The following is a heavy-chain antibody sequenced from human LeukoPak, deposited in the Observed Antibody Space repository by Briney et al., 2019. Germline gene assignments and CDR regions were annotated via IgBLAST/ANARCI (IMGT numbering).Heavy chain of an antibody. CDR1: GGSISSYY. J-gene: IGHJ4*02. CDR3: ARGRFSSGWFGDFDY. Sequence: SETLSLTCTVSGGSISSYYWSWIRQPPGKGLEWIGYIYYSGSTNYNPSLKSRVTISVDTSKNQFSLKLSSVTAADTAVYYCARGRFSSGWFGDFDYWGQGTLVTVSS. D-gene: IGHD6-19*01. CDR2: IYYSGST. V-gene: IGHV4-59*01.